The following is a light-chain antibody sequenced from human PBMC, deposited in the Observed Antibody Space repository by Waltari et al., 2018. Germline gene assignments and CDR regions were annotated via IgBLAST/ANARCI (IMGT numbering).Light chain of an antibody. Sequence: QSALTQPASVSGSPGQSITISCTGTTSDVGAYDLVSWYQQHPGDAPKFIIYEGTKRPSGVSNRFSGSKAGNTASLTISGLQAEDEADYYCCSYTGSRTPRMFGGGTKLTVL. V-gene: IGLV2-23*01. CDR3: CSYTGSRTPRM. CDR1: TSDVGAYDL. J-gene: IGLJ3*02. CDR2: EGT.